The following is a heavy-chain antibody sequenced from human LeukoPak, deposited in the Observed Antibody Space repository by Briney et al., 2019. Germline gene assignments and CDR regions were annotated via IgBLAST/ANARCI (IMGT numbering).Heavy chain of an antibody. CDR2: IKQDGSEK. D-gene: IGHD1-26*01. V-gene: IGHV3-7*01. Sequence: GGSLRLSCAASGFTFRSYAMTWVRQAPGKGLEWVANIKQDGSEKYYVDSVKGRFTISRDNAKNSLYLQMNSLRAEDTAVYYCTINSGSHPWGQGTLVTVSS. J-gene: IGHJ5*02. CDR1: GFTFRSYA. CDR3: TINSGSHP.